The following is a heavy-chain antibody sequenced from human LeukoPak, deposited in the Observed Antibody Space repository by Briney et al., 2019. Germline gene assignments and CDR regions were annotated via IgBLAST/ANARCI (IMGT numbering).Heavy chain of an antibody. D-gene: IGHD6-19*01. CDR3: ARYGSGWAFDY. CDR1: GGSISGYY. Sequence: SETLSLTCTVSGGSISGYYWSWIRQPPGKGLEWIGYISYTGTTSYNPSLTSRVTISVDSSTNQFSLKLSSVTAADTAMYYCARYGSGWAFDYWGQGTLVTVSP. J-gene: IGHJ4*02. CDR2: ISYTGTT. V-gene: IGHV4-59*01.